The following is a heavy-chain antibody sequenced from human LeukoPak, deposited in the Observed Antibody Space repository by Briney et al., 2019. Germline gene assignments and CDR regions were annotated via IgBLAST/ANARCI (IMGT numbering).Heavy chain of an antibody. CDR3: AREGGSGSPDAFDI. CDR2: IYHSGST. CDR1: GGPISSGGYS. V-gene: IGHV4-30-2*01. J-gene: IGHJ3*02. Sequence: SETLSLACAVSGGPISSGGYSWSWIRQPPGKGLEWIGYIYHSGSTYYNPSLKSRVTISVDRSKNQFSLKLSSVTAADTAVYYCAREGGSGSPDAFDIWGQGTMVTVSS. D-gene: IGHD3-10*01.